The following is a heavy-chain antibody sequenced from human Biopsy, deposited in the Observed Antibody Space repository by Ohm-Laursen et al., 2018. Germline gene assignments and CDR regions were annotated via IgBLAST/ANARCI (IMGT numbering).Heavy chain of an antibody. J-gene: IGHJ4*02. V-gene: IGHV3-11*03. CDR1: GFTFSDYY. CDR3: AKCMTYSGDGIDY. D-gene: IGHD5-12*01. Sequence: GSLRLSCTASGFTFSDYYMSWIRQAPGKGLEWVSGISGRTSGTYYADSVKGRFTISRDNSKNTLYLQMSSLRAEDTALYYCAKCMTYSGDGIDYWGQGTLVTVSS. CDR2: ISGRTSGT.